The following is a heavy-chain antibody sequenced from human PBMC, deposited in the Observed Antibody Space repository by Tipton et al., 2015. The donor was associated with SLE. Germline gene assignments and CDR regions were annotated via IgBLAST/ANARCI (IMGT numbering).Heavy chain of an antibody. D-gene: IGHD2-21*01. Sequence: QSGAEVKKPGESLKISCKGSGYTFTTYWIGWVRQMPGKGLEWMGIIYPGDSDTRYSPSFQGQVTISADKSISTAYLHWSSLKASDTAMYYCARRAAYCGGDCYSFDYWGQGTLVTVSS. CDR3: ARRAAYCGGDCYSFDY. V-gene: IGHV5-51*03. CDR2: IYPGDSDT. CDR1: GYTFTTYW. J-gene: IGHJ4*02.